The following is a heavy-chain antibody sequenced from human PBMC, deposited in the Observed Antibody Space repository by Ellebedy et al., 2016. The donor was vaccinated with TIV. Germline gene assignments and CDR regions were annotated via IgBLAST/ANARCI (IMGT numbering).Heavy chain of an antibody. CDR3: AGPAAVGTKAFDY. CDR1: GFTFSSHW. J-gene: IGHJ4*02. V-gene: IGHV3-7*01. D-gene: IGHD6-13*01. CDR2: IKEDGTEK. Sequence: GESLKISCAASGFTFSSHWMSWVRQAPGKGLEWVASIKEDGTEKKYVDSVEGRFTISRDNAKNSLYLQMNSLRAEDTAVYYCAGPAAVGTKAFDYWGQGTLVTVSS.